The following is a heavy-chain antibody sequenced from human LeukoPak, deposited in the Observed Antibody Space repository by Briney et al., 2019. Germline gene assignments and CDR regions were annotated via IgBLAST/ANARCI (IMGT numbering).Heavy chain of an antibody. J-gene: IGHJ4*02. V-gene: IGHV1-2*02. CDR2: INPNSGGT. CDR3: ASDSSVVPAAMGY. Sequence: EASVKVSCKASGYTFTGYYMHWVRQAPGQGLEWMGWINPNSGGTNYAQKFQGRVTMTRDTSISTAYMELSRLRSDDTAVYYCASDSSVVPAAMGYWGQGTLVTVSS. CDR1: GYTFTGYY. D-gene: IGHD2-2*01.